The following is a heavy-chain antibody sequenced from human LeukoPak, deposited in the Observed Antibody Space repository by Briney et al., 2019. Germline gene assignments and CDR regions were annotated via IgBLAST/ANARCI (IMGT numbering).Heavy chain of an antibody. CDR1: GYTFTGYY. CDR2: INPNSGGT. J-gene: IGHJ3*02. V-gene: IGHV1-2*02. Sequence: ASVKVSCQASGYTFTGYYMHWVRQAPGQGLEWMGWINPNSGGTNYAQKFQGRVTMTRDTSISTAYMELSRLRSEDTAVYYCARGLGRRDFWSGIDAFDIWGQGTMVTVSS. D-gene: IGHD3-3*01. CDR3: ARGLGRRDFWSGIDAFDI.